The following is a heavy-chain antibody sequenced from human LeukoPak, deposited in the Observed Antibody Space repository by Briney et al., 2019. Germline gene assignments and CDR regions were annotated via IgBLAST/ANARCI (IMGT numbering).Heavy chain of an antibody. V-gene: IGHV1-69*06. CDR3: AGSSTSPDDWFDP. Sequence: ASVKVSCKASGGTFSSYAISWVRQAPGQGLEWMGGIIPIFGTVNYAQKFQGRVTITADKSTSTAYMELSSLRSEDTAVYYCAGSSTSPDDWFDPWGQRTLVTVSS. J-gene: IGHJ5*02. CDR2: IIPIFGTV. CDR1: GGTFSSYA. D-gene: IGHD2-2*01.